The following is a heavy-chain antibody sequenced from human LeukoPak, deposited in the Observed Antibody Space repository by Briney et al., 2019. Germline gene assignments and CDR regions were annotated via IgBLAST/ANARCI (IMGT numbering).Heavy chain of an antibody. CDR3: ARYYYDSSGYLNIT. CDR1: GGSISSSNW. Sequence: SETLSLTCAVSGGSISSSNWWSWVRQPPGKGLEWIGEIYHSGSTNYNPPLKSRVTISVDKSKNQFSLKLSSVTAADTAVYYCARYYYDSSGYLNITWGQGTLVTVSS. CDR2: IYHSGST. D-gene: IGHD3-22*01. V-gene: IGHV4-4*02. J-gene: IGHJ5*02.